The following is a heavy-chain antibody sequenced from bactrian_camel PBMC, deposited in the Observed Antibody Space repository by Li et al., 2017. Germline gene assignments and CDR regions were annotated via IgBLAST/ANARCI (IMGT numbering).Heavy chain of an antibody. CDR1: SSDPC. CDR3: AADPNCSGGWSNH. J-gene: IGHJ4*01. Sequence: HVQLVESGGGSVQAGGSLRLSCRYASSDPCMGWFRQPPGKEREGVASIDGNGRTTYSGSLRDRFTISVDTRRNTLDLQMNNLKPEDTAMYHCAADPNCSGGWSNHWGQGTQVTVS. V-gene: IGHV3S53*01. CDR2: IDGNGRT. D-gene: IGHD2*01.